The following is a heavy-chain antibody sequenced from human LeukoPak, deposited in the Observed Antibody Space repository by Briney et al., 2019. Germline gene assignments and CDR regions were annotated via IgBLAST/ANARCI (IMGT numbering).Heavy chain of an antibody. J-gene: IGHJ3*02. CDR3: ARDSLGYCSGGSCLMNAFDI. D-gene: IGHD2-15*01. Sequence: SETLSLTCAVSGGSISSGGYSWSWIRQPPGKGLEWIGYIYYSGSTYYNPSLKSRVTISVDTSKNQFSLKLSSVTAADTAVYYCARDSLGYCSGGSCLMNAFDIWGQGTMVTVSS. V-gene: IGHV4-30-4*07. CDR2: IYYSGST. CDR1: GGSISSGGYS.